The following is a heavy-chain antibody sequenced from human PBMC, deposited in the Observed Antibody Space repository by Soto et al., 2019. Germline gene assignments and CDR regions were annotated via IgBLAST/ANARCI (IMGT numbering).Heavy chain of an antibody. D-gene: IGHD3-10*01. V-gene: IGHV4-61*01. J-gene: IGHJ5*02. CDR2: IYHSGST. CDR3: ARSVSFGEAAS. Sequence: QVQLQESGPGLVKPSETLSLTCSVSGGSISGGSYYWSWIRQPPGKGLEWIGYIYHSGSTNYNPSLKXRVXISLDTSKNQCSLNLRSVSAADTAVYFCARSVSFGEAASWGQGILVTVSS. CDR1: GGSISGGSYY.